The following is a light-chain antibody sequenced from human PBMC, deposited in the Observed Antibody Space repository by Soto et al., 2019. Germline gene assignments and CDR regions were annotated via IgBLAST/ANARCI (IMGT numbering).Light chain of an antibody. CDR1: SSDVGGYNL. CDR3: CSYAGSSTWV. CDR2: EYT. Sequence: QSVLTQPASVSGSPGQSITISCTVTSSDVGGYNLVSWYQQYPGKAPKLMIYEYTKRPSGVSNRFSGSKSGYTASLTISGLQAEDEADYHCCSYAGSSTWVFGGGTKLTVL. V-gene: IGLV2-23*01. J-gene: IGLJ3*02.